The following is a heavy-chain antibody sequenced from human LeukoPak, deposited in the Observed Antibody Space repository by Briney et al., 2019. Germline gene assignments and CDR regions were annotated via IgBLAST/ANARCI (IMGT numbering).Heavy chain of an antibody. CDR3: AREDGMGVVPAANDY. J-gene: IGHJ4*02. V-gene: IGHV3-33*01. CDR1: GFTFSSYG. Sequence: AGGSLRLSCAASGFTFSSYGMHWVRQAPAKGLEWVAVIWYDGSNKYYADSVKGRFTISRDNSKNTLYPQMNSLRAEDTAVYYCAREDGMGVVPAANDYWGQGTLVTVSS. D-gene: IGHD2-2*01. CDR2: IWYDGSNK.